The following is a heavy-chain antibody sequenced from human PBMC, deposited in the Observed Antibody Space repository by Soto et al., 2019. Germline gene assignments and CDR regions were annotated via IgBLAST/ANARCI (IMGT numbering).Heavy chain of an antibody. CDR1: GDSMTSSSYY. CDR3: ARHTRNQFDP. J-gene: IGHJ5*02. Sequence: SETLSLTCTVSGDSMTSSSYYWGWIRQPPGKGLEWIGSIYYSERTSYNSGSTYYSPSLKSRVTISGDTSKSQFSLKLSSVPDADTAVYYCARHTRNQFDPWGQGTLVTVSS. CDR2: IYYSERTSYNSGST. V-gene: IGHV4-39*01.